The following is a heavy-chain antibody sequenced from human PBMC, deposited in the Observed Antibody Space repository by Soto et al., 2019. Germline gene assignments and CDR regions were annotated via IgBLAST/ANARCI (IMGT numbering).Heavy chain of an antibody. CDR2: INWNGGST. CDR3: ARDGRSIGFYGMDV. V-gene: IGHV3-20*04. Sequence: SGGSLRLSCAASGFTFSSYSMNWVRQAPGKGLEWVSGINWNGGSTGYADSVKGRFTISRDNAKNSLYLQMNSLRAEDTALYYCARDGRSIGFYGMDVWGQGTTVTVSS. D-gene: IGHD6-25*01. CDR1: GFTFSSYS. J-gene: IGHJ6*02.